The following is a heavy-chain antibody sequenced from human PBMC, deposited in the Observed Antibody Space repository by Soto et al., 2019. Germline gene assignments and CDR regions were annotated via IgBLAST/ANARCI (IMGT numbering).Heavy chain of an antibody. CDR3: ARFPGRGDAFDI. CDR1: GGSISSGGYY. J-gene: IGHJ3*02. CDR2: IYYSGST. V-gene: IGHV4-31*03. Sequence: PSETLSLTCTVSGGSISSGGYYWSWIRQHPGKGLEWIGYIYYSGSTYYNPSLKSRVTISVDTSKNQFSLKLSSVTAADTAVYYCARFPGRGDAFDIWGQGTMVTVSS.